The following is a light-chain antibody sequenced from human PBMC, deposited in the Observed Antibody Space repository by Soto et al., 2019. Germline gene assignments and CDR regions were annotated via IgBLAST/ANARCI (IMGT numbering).Light chain of an antibody. J-gene: IGKJ1*01. CDR3: QQYDTFSTWT. V-gene: IGKV1-5*03. CDR2: EAS. Sequence: DIQMTQSPSTLSASVGDRVTFTCRASQSISTGLAWYQQKPGKDPKLLIYEASSLESGVPSRLSGSGSATEHTLTISSLQPDDFASYYCQQYDTFSTWTFGQGTKVEIK. CDR1: QSISTG.